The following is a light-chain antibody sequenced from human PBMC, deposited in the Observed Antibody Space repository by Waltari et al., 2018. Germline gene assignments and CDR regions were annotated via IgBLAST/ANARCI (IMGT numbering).Light chain of an antibody. J-gene: IGKJ2*01. V-gene: IGKV3-11*01. CDR2: DAA. Sequence: ENVFTQSPATLSLSPGEAATLSRRASQTVGNSLAWYQHKPGQAPRLLIYDAANRASGIPARFSGSGSGTDFTLTISSLEPDDFAVYYCQQRSNWHTFGQGTRLEIK. CDR1: QTVGNS. CDR3: QQRSNWHT.